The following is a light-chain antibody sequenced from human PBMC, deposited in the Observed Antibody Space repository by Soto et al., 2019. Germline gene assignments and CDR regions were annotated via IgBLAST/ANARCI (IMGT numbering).Light chain of an antibody. CDR3: TPYGSSPGCT. CDR2: GAS. J-gene: IGKJ1*01. V-gene: IGKV3-20*01. CDR1: QSVSSSY. Sequence: EIVLTQSPGTLSFSPGERATLSCRASQSVSSSYLAWYQQKPGQAPRLLIYGASSRATGIPDRFSGSGSGTDFTLTISRLEPEDFAVYYCTPYGSSPGCTFGQGTKVDI.